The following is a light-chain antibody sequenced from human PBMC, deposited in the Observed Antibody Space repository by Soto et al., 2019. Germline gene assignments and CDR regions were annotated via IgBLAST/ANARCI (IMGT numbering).Light chain of an antibody. Sequence: DIQMTQSPSSLSASVGDRVTITCQASQDISNYLNWYQQKPGKAPKLLIYDASNLETGVPSRFSGSGYGTDFSFIISSLQHEDIATYYCQQYDNIPPTWTFGQGTKVEIK. CDR1: QDISNY. J-gene: IGKJ1*01. CDR2: DAS. V-gene: IGKV1-33*01. CDR3: QQYDNIPPTWT.